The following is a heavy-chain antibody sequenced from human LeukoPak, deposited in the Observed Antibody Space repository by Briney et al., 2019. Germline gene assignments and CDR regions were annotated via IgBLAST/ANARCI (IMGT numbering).Heavy chain of an antibody. V-gene: IGHV1-18*01. CDR1: GYTFTNFR. CDR2: ISAYNGNT. D-gene: IGHD3-9*01. J-gene: IGHJ4*02. CDR3: SVDYDNLSGHQPIDY. Sequence: ASVKVSCKASGYTFTNFRISWVRQAPGQGLEWLGWISAYNGNTNYAQKFQGRVTMTTDTSTTTAYMDLRGLRSDDTAVYYFSVDYDNLSGHQPIDYWGQGTLVTVSS.